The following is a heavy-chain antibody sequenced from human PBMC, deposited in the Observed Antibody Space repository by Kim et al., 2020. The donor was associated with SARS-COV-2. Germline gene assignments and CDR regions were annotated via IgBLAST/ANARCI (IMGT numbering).Heavy chain of an antibody. CDR2: ISYDGSNK. CDR1: GFTFSSYA. CDR3: ASMDMIVDPFFDY. V-gene: IGHV3-30-3*01. Sequence: GGSLRLSCAASGFTFSSYAMHWVRQAPGKGLEWVAVISYDGSNKYYADSVKGRFTISRDNSKNTLYLQMNSLRAEDTAVYYCASMDMIVDPFFDYWGQGTLVTVSS. D-gene: IGHD3-22*01. J-gene: IGHJ4*02.